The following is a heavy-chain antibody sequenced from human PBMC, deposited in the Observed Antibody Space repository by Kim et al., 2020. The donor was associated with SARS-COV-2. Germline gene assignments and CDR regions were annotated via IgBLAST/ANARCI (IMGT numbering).Heavy chain of an antibody. CDR1: GFTLSDYY. CDR2: SGNKAKTYTT. Sequence: GGSLRLSCAASGFTLSDYYMDWVRQAPGKGLEWVGRSGNKAKTYTTSYAASVKGRFTISRDDSKNSVYLQMNNLKTEDTAVYYCSRDGSGDYWGQGTLVTVSS. V-gene: IGHV3-72*01. CDR3: SRDGSGDY. J-gene: IGHJ4*02.